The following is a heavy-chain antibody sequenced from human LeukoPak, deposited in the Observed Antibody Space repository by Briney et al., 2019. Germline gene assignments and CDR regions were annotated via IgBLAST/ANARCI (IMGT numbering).Heavy chain of an antibody. V-gene: IGHV1-69*13. CDR3: ARVIQHIVVVTAMYDAFDI. CDR1: GGTFSSYA. Sequence: SVKVSCKASGGTFSSYAISWVRQAPGQGLEWMGGIIPIFGTANYAQKFQGRVTITADESTSTAYMELSSLRSEDTAVYYCARVIQHIVVVTAMYDAFDIWGQGTMVTVSS. CDR2: IIPIFGTA. D-gene: IGHD2-21*02. J-gene: IGHJ3*02.